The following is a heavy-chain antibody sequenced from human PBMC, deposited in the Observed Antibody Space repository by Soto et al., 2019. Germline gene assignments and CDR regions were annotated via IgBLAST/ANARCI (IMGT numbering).Heavy chain of an antibody. J-gene: IGHJ6*02. D-gene: IGHD5-12*01. CDR2: TYYRSKWYN. CDR1: GDSVSSNSAA. Sequence: PSQTLSLTCAISGDSVSSNSAAWNWIRQSPSRGLEWLGRTYYRSKWYNDYAVSVKSRITINPDTSKNQFSLQLNSVTPEDTAVYYCARDIWRGYVWQEYYYGMDVWGQGTTVTVSS. V-gene: IGHV6-1*01. CDR3: ARDIWRGYVWQEYYYGMDV.